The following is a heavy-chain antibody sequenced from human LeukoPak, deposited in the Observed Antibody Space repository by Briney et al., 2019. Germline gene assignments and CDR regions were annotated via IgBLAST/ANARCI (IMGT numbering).Heavy chain of an antibody. CDR1: GDSINNYY. Sequence: SETLSLTCTVSGDSINNYYWSWIRQSPGKGLEWIGYIYYTGNTNYNPSLKSRVTISVDTSKNQFSLKLTSVTAADTAAYYCARVGTTATHFDYWGQGTLVTVSS. CDR3: ARVGTTATHFDY. D-gene: IGHD1-7*01. V-gene: IGHV4-59*01. CDR2: IYYTGNT. J-gene: IGHJ4*02.